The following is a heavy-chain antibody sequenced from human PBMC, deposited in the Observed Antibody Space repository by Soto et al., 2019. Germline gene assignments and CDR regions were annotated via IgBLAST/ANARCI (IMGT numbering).Heavy chain of an antibody. Sequence: ASVKVSCKASGYTFTGYYMHWVRQAPGQGLEWMGWINPNSGGTNYAQKFQGRVTMTRDTSISTAYMELSRLRSDDTAVYYCARAGRTYYYGSGSLDYWGQGTLVTVSS. V-gene: IGHV1-2*02. CDR1: GYTFTGYY. D-gene: IGHD3-10*01. J-gene: IGHJ4*02. CDR3: ARAGRTYYYGSGSLDY. CDR2: INPNSGGT.